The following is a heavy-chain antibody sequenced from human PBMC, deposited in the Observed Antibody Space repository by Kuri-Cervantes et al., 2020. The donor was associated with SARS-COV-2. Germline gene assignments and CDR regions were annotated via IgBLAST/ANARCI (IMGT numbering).Heavy chain of an antibody. V-gene: IGHV3-53*01. CDR1: GGSVRNSSYY. CDR2: IYSGGST. D-gene: IGHD6-19*01. Sequence: GGSLRLSCSVSGGSVRNSSYYWGWVRQAPGKGLEWVSVIYSGGSTYYADSVKGRFTISRDNSKNTLYLQMNSLRAEDTAVYYCAKDGAVAGGGIPHFDYWGQGTLVTVSS. CDR3: AKDGAVAGGGIPHFDY. J-gene: IGHJ4*02.